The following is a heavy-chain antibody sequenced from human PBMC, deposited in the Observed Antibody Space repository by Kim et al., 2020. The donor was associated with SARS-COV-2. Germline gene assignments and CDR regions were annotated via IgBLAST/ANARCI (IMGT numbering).Heavy chain of an antibody. CDR2: IYYSGST. CDR3: ARDSQGGPFFDY. V-gene: IGHV4-59*01. CDR1: GGSISSYY. J-gene: IGHJ4*02. Sequence: SETLSLTCTVSGGSISSYYWSWIRQPPGKGLEWIGYIYYSGSTNYNPSLKSRVTISVDTSKNQFSLKLSSVTAADTAVYYCARDSQGGPFFDYWGQGTLVTVSS. D-gene: IGHD2-15*01.